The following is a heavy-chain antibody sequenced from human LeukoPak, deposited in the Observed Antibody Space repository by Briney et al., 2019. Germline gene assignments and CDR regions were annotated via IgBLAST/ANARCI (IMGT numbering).Heavy chain of an antibody. D-gene: IGHD5-18*01. Sequence: PGGSLRLSCAASGFTFSSYAMSWVRQAPGKGLEWVSAISGSGGSTYYADSVKGRFTISRDNSKSTLYLQMNSLRAEDTAVYYCAKDWGYSYGNSGYFDYWGQGTLVTVSS. V-gene: IGHV3-23*01. J-gene: IGHJ4*02. CDR2: ISGSGGST. CDR1: GFTFSSYA. CDR3: AKDWGYSYGNSGYFDY.